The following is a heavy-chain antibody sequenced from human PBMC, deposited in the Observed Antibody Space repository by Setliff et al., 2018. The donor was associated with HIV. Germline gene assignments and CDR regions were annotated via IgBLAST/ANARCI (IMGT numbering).Heavy chain of an antibody. V-gene: IGHV4-39*07. D-gene: IGHD6-19*01. CDR2: IFFTGTI. CDR3: ARLSATTGWPPSYFDS. CDR1: GVSITNDNYY. J-gene: IGHJ4*02. Sequence: PSETLSLTCTVSGVSITNDNYYWGWIRQPPGKGLDWIGNIFFTGTIEYSASLSSRVTISVDRSKNQISLTLTSVTAADTAIYYCARLSATTGWPPSYFDSWGQGALVTVSS.